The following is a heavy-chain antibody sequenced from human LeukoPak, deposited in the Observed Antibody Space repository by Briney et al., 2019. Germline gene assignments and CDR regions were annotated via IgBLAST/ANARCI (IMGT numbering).Heavy chain of an antibody. Sequence: GGSLRLSCAASGFTFSSYSMNWVRQAPGKGLEWVSSISSSSSYIYYADSVKGRFTISRDNAKNPLYLQMNSLRAEDTAVYYCARDGSSEYYYDSSGYYGYWGQGTLVTVSS. D-gene: IGHD3-22*01. J-gene: IGHJ4*02. CDR1: GFTFSSYS. CDR3: ARDGSSEYYYDSSGYYGY. V-gene: IGHV3-21*01. CDR2: ISSSSSYI.